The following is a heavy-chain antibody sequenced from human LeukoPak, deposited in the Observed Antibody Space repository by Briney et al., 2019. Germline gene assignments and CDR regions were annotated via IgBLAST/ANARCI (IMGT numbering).Heavy chain of an antibody. CDR1: GFTFSSYG. V-gene: IGHV3-30*03. J-gene: IGHJ4*02. CDR2: ISYDGSNK. D-gene: IGHD5-24*01. CDR3: ARDGRRWLQLHPPASHPDY. Sequence: PGGSLRLSCAASGFTFSSYGMHWVRQAPGKGLEWVAVISYDGSNKYYADSVKGRFTISRDNSKNTLYLQMNSLRAEDTAVYYCARDGRRWLQLHPPASHPDYWGQGTLVTVSS.